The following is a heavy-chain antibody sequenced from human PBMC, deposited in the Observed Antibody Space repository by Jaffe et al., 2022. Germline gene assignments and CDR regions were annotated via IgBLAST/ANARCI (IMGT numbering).Heavy chain of an antibody. V-gene: IGHV3-48*04. J-gene: IGHJ4*02. CDR2: ISSNLSPI. Sequence: EVQLVESGGGLVQPGGSLRLSCAASGFTFSDYSMNWVRQAPGKGPEWVSYISSNLSPIHYADSVRGRFTISRDNDKNSLYLQMDSLRAEDTAVYYCARDLRGKTTVYGFDYWGRGTLVTVSS. CDR1: GFTFSDYS. D-gene: IGHD4-4*01. CDR3: ARDLRGKTTVYGFDY.